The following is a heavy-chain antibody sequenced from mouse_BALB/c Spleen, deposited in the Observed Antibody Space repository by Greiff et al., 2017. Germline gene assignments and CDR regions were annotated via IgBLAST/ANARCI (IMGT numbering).Heavy chain of an antibody. V-gene: IGHV5-9-4*01. J-gene: IGHJ4*01. CDR2: ISSGGSYT. Sequence: EVKLMESGGGLVKPGGSLKLSCAASGFTFSSYAMSWVRQSPEKRLEWVAEISSGGSYTYYPDTVTGRFTISRDNAKNTLYLEMSSLRSEDTAMYYCATLWYYAMDYWGQGTSVTVSS. CDR3: ATLWYYAMDY. D-gene: IGHD1-1*02. CDR1: GFTFSSYA.